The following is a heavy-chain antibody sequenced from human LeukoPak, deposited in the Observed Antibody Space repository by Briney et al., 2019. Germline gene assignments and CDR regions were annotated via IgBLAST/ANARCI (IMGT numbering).Heavy chain of an antibody. Sequence: SQTLSLTCAVSGGSISSGGYSWSWIRQPPGTGLEWIGYIYHSGSTYYNPSLKSRVTISVDRSKNQFSLKLSSVTAADTAVYYCARTTPDTHYFDYWGQGTLVTVSS. V-gene: IGHV4-30-2*01. CDR2: IYHSGST. CDR1: GGSISSGGYS. D-gene: IGHD1-26*01. CDR3: ARTTPDTHYFDY. J-gene: IGHJ4*02.